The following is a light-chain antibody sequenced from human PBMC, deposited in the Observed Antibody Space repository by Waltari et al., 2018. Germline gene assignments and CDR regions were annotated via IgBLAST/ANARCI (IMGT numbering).Light chain of an antibody. CDR2: GAS. CDR3: QQYGSSLFWT. CDR1: QSVSSNY. V-gene: IGKV3-20*01. Sequence: ETVLTQSPGTLSLSPGERATLSCSASQSVSSNYLAWYQQTPGQAPRLLIYGASSRATGIPDRFSGSGSGTDFTLTISRLEPEDFAVYYCQQYGSSLFWTFGQGTKVEIK. J-gene: IGKJ1*01.